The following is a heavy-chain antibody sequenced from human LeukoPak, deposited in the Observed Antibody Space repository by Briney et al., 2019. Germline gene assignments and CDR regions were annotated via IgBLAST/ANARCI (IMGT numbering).Heavy chain of an antibody. V-gene: IGHV4-39*01. CDR2: IYYSGST. Sequence: SETLSLTCTVSGGSISSSSYYWGWIHQPPGKGLEWIGSIYYSGSTYYNPSLKSRVTISVDTSKNQFSLKLSSVTAADTAVYYCARRTDGSWSAAFDIWGQGTMVTVSS. D-gene: IGHD3-10*01. CDR1: GGSISSSSYY. J-gene: IGHJ3*02. CDR3: ARRTDGSWSAAFDI.